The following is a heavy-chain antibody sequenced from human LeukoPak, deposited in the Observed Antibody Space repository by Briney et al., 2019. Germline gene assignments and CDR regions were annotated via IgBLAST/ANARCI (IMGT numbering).Heavy chain of an antibody. V-gene: IGHV3-21*01. CDR2: ISNSGTFI. J-gene: IGHJ5*02. CDR3: ARVPGGSGSYLWWFDP. CDR1: GFTFSSHA. Sequence: GGSLRLSCAASGFTFSSHAMNWVRQAPGKGLEWVSSISNSGTFIKYADSVKGRFTISRDNAKNSLFLQMNSLRAEDTAVYYCARVPGGSGSYLWWFDPWGQGTLVTVSS. D-gene: IGHD3-10*01.